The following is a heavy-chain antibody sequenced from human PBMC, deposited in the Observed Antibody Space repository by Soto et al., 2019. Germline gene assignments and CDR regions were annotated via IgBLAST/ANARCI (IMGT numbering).Heavy chain of an antibody. Sequence: WGTLRLSCAASGCIFSNYYIDWVRQAPGKGLEWVGRSKYKASNDTSEYAPSVRGRFIISRDESKNSLYLQMNSLKTKDTSLYYCTRVDFYGSGAYDYWGPGTLVTVSS. CDR3: TRVDFYGSGAYDY. CDR2: SKYKASNDTS. CDR1: GCIFSNYY. V-gene: IGHV3-72*01. D-gene: IGHD3-10*01. J-gene: IGHJ4*02.